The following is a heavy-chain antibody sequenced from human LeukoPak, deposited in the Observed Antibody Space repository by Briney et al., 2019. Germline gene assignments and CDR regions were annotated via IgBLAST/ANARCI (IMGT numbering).Heavy chain of an antibody. CDR1: GFTFSIYG. D-gene: IGHD5-18*01. CDR2: IWYDGSNK. J-gene: IGHJ4*02. Sequence: GGSLRLSCAAPGFTFSIYGMHWVRQAPGKGLERGAVIWYDGSNKYYADSVKGRFTISRDNSKNTLYLQMNSLRAEDTAVYYCARDARIQLWFNFDYWGQGTLVTVSS. V-gene: IGHV3-33*01. CDR3: ARDARIQLWFNFDY.